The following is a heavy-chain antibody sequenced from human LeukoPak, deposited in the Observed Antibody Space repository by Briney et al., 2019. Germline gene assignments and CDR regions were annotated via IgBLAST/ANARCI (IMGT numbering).Heavy chain of an antibody. CDR1: GFTFSAFS. CDR3: VKSYGDHYLFEY. D-gene: IGHD4-17*01. V-gene: IGHV3-30*18. Sequence: GGSLRLSCAASGFTFSAFSMHWVRQAPGKGLEWVAVLSFDGSRQYYADAVRGRFIISRDISKNTLFLQMNNLRAEDTAIYYCVKSYGDHYLFEYWGQGTLVTVSS. J-gene: IGHJ4*02. CDR2: LSFDGSRQ.